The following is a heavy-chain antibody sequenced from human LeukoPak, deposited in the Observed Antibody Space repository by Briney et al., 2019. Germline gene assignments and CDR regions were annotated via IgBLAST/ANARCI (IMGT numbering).Heavy chain of an antibody. CDR1: GGSISSYY. D-gene: IGHD4-17*01. V-gene: IGHV4-59*08. CDR2: IYYSGST. CDR3: ARHSRYGFDY. Sequence: SETLSLTCTVSGGSISSYYWSWIRQPPGKGLEWIGYIYYSGSTNYNPSLKSRVTISVDTSKNQFSLKLSSVTAADAAVYYCARHSRYGFDYWGQGTLVTVSS. J-gene: IGHJ4*02.